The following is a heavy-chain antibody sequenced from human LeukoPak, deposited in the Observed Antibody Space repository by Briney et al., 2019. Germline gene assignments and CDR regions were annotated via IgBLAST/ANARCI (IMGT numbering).Heavy chain of an antibody. Sequence: ASVKVSCKASGYTFTSYYMHWVRRAPGQGLEWMGIINPSGGSTSYAQKFQGRVTMTRDTSTGTVYMELSSLRSEDTAVYYCAREPLGYYGSGSYYNVYGSDNANPFDYWGQGTLVTVSS. CDR3: AREPLGYYGSGSYYNVYGSDNANPFDY. V-gene: IGHV1-46*01. J-gene: IGHJ4*02. CDR2: INPSGGST. CDR1: GYTFTSYY. D-gene: IGHD3-10*01.